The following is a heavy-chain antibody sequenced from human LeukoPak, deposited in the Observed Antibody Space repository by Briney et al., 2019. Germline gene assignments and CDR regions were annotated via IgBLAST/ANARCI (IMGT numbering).Heavy chain of an antibody. CDR3: AVYSTSTQFNWNYAFYFDY. CDR1: GFTFTTYY. D-gene: IGHD1-7*01. CDR2: IFPGDSDT. V-gene: IGHV5-51*01. J-gene: IGHJ4*02. Sequence: GESLKISCKGSGFTFTTYYIGWVRQMPGKGLEWMGIIFPGDSDTRYSPSFQGQVTISADKSISTAYLQWSSLKASDTAMYYCAVYSTSTQFNWNYAFYFDYWGQGTLVTVSS.